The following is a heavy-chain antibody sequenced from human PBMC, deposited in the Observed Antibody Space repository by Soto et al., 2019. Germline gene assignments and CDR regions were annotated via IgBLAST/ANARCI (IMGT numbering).Heavy chain of an antibody. CDR2: ISPYSGYT. CDR1: GYTFSDYY. CDR3: AREASVLIPAAQPSRFDS. J-gene: IGHJ4*02. D-gene: IGHD2-2*01. V-gene: IGHV1-18*04. Sequence: ASVKVSCKASGYTFSDYYIHWVRQAPGQGLEWVGWISPYSGYTHSAQKFHGRLTLTTDTAASTAYMELRILRSADTALYYCAREASVLIPAAQPSRFDSWGQGTLVTVSS.